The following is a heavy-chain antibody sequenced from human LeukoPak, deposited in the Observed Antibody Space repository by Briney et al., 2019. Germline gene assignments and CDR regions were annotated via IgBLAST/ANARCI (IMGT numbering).Heavy chain of an antibody. CDR1: GYSFTSYW. J-gene: IGHJ3*01. V-gene: IGHV5-51*01. CDR2: IYPGDSDT. Sequence: GESLKISCKGSGYSFTSYWIGWVRQMPGKGLEWMGIIYPGDSDTRYSPSFQGQVTISADKSISTAYLQWSSLKASDTAMYYCAIDSSGYYLEKNVFDLWGQGTMVTVSS. CDR3: AIDSSGYYLEKNVFDL. D-gene: IGHD3-22*01.